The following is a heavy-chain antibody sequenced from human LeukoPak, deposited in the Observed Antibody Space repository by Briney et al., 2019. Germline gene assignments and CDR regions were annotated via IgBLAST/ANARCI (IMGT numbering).Heavy chain of an antibody. Sequence: SETLSLTCTVSGGSISSYYWSWIRQPAGKGLEWIGRIYTSGSTNYNPSLKSRVTISRDTSKNQFSLKLTSVTAADTAVYYCARGQIGYGSGSYYKIPWFDPWGQGTLVTVSS. CDR1: GGSISSYY. CDR3: ARGQIGYGSGSYYKIPWFDP. CDR2: IYTSGST. J-gene: IGHJ5*02. D-gene: IGHD3-10*01. V-gene: IGHV4-4*07.